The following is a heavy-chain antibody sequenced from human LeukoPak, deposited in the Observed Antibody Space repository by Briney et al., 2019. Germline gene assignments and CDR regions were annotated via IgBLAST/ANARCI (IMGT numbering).Heavy chain of an antibody. CDR3: ARGGNYGYYYYYYMDV. CDR1: GFTFSSYS. D-gene: IGHD3-10*01. CDR2: MKQDGSEE. Sequence: GGSLRLSCAASGFTFSSYSMNWVRQAPGKGLEWVANMKQDGSEEYYVDSVQGRFTISRDNAKNSLYLQMNSLRAEDTAVYYCARGGNYGYYYYYYMDVWGKGATVTASS. V-gene: IGHV3-7*01. J-gene: IGHJ6*03.